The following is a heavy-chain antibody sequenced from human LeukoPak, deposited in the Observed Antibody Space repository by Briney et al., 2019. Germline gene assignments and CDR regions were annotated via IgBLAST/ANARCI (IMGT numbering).Heavy chain of an antibody. CDR2: IYYSGGT. J-gene: IGHJ6*02. Sequence: SETLSLTCTVSGGSMSNYYWSWIRQPPGKGLEWIADIYYSGGTKYNPSLKSRVTISVDTSKNQFSLKVSSVTAADTAVYYCARDAGHQLSRRNYYAMDVWGQGTTVTVSS. D-gene: IGHD2-2*01. V-gene: IGHV4-59*12. CDR3: ARDAGHQLSRRNYYAMDV. CDR1: GGSMSNYY.